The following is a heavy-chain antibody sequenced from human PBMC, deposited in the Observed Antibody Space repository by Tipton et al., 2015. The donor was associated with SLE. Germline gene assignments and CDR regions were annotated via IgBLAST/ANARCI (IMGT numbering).Heavy chain of an antibody. V-gene: IGHV4-61*09. CDR3: ALMGDDAFDI. CDR2: INHSGST. J-gene: IGHJ3*02. D-gene: IGHD3-16*01. CDR1: GGSISSGSYY. Sequence: TLSLTCTVSGGSISSGSYYWSWIRQPAGKGLEWIGEINHSGSTNYNPSLKSRVTISVDTSKNQFSMKLSSVTAADTAVYYCALMGDDAFDIWGQGTMVTVSS.